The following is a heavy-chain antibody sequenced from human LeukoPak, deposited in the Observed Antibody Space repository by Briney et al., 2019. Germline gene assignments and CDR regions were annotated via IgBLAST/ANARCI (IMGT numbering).Heavy chain of an antibody. Sequence: GGSLRLSCAASGFTFNTYTMNWVRQAPGKGLEWVSSISSSSNHIYYADSVKGRFTISRDNAANSLYLQMNSLRAEDTAVYHCARDRGLTYYYDSSGYRPMDVWGKGTTATVSS. CDR1: GFTFNTYT. D-gene: IGHD3-22*01. J-gene: IGHJ6*03. CDR2: ISSSSNHI. CDR3: ARDRGLTYYYDSSGYRPMDV. V-gene: IGHV3-21*01.